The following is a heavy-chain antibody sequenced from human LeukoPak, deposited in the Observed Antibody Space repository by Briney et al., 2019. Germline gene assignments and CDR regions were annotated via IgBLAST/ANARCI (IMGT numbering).Heavy chain of an antibody. CDR1: GFTFSKYG. CDR3: AKEGTVTPIDY. D-gene: IGHD4-23*01. V-gene: IGHV3-30*02. Sequence: GGSLRLSCAASGFTFSKYGMDWVRQAPGKGREWVGFIRYDGSNKNYADSGKGRLNICRENCKNTIYLQMDSLRVEDTAEYYCAKEGTVTPIDYWGQGTLVTVSS. J-gene: IGHJ4*02. CDR2: IRYDGSNK.